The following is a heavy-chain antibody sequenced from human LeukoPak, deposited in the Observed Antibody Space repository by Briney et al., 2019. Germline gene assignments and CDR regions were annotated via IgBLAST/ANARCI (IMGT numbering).Heavy chain of an antibody. J-gene: IGHJ4*02. V-gene: IGHV3-33*06. CDR1: GFTFSSYG. CDR2: IWYDGSNK. D-gene: IGHD2-2*01. CDR3: AKAWTGYCSSTSCYEFDY. Sequence: PGGSLRLSCAASGFTFSSYGMHWVRQAPGKGLEWVAVIWYDGSNKYYADSVKGRFTISRDNSKNTLYLQMNSLRAEDTAVYYCAKAWTGYCSSTSCYEFDYWGQGTLVTVSS.